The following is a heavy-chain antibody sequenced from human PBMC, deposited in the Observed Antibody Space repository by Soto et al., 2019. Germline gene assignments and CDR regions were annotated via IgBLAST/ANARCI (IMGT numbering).Heavy chain of an antibody. V-gene: IGHV4-59*01. CDR3: ASDSSARGGWFDP. J-gene: IGHJ5*02. CDR1: GGSISSYY. Sequence: QVQLQESGPGLVKPSETLSLTCTVSGGSISSYYWSWIRQPPGKGLEWIGYIYYSGSTNYNPSLKIRVTISVDTSKNQFSLKLSSVTAADTAVYYCASDSSARGGWFDPWGQGTLVTVSS. D-gene: IGHD3-22*01. CDR2: IYYSGST.